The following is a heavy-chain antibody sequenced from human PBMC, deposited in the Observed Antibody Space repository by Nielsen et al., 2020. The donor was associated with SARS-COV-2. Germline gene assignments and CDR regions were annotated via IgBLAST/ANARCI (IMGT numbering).Heavy chain of an antibody. J-gene: IGHJ5*02. V-gene: IGHV4-31*03. CDR2: IYYSGST. Sequence: SETLSLTCTVSGGSISSGGYYWSWIRQHPGKGLEWIGYIYYSGSTYYNPSLKSRVTISVDTSKNQFSLKLSSVTAADTAVYYCARSIVGATSWFDPWGQGTLVTVSS. D-gene: IGHD1-26*01. CDR1: GGSISSGGYY. CDR3: ARSIVGATSWFDP.